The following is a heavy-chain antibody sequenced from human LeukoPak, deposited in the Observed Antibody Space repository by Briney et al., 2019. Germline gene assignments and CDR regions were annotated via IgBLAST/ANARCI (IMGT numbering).Heavy chain of an antibody. V-gene: IGHV3-7*01. CDR1: GFNPRHYW. Sequence: PGGSLRLSCETSGFNPRHYWMSWVRQAPGKGLEWVANIKQDGSEKYYVDSVKGRFTISRDNAKNSLYLQMNSLRAEDTAVYYCARDRSWSVGAFDIWGQGTMVTVSS. J-gene: IGHJ3*02. CDR3: ARDRSWSVGAFDI. CDR2: IKQDGSEK. D-gene: IGHD4-23*01.